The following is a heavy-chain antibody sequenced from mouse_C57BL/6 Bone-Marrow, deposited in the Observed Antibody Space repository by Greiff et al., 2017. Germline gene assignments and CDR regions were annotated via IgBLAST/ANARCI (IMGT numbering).Heavy chain of an antibody. D-gene: IGHD1-1*01. Sequence: SGYSFTDYNMNWVKQSNGKSLEWIGEINPNYGTTSYNQKFKGKATLTVDQSSSTAYMQLNSLTSEDSAVYYCARRGLLRCYWYFDVWGTGTTVTVSS. CDR1: GYSFTDYN. CDR2: INPNYGTT. V-gene: IGHV1-39*01. J-gene: IGHJ1*03. CDR3: ARRGLLRCYWYFDV.